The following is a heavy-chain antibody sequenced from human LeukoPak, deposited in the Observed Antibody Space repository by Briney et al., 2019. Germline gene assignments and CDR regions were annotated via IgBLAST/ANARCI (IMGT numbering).Heavy chain of an antibody. J-gene: IGHJ5*02. Sequence: SETLSLTCTVSGGSISSSSYYWGWIRQPPGRGLEWIGSIYYSGSTYYNPSLKSRVTISVDTSKNQFSLKLSSVTAADTAVYYCARDYSSFTSFDPWGQGTLVTVSS. CDR3: ARDYSSFTSFDP. D-gene: IGHD6-6*01. CDR2: IYYSGST. V-gene: IGHV4-39*07. CDR1: GGSISSSSYY.